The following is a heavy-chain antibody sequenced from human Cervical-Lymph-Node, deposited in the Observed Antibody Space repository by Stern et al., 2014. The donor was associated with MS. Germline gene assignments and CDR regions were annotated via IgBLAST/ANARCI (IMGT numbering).Heavy chain of an antibody. V-gene: IGHV3-21*01. D-gene: IGHD4-23*01. CDR2: ISSGGSYI. CDR3: ARGRGGNYRYYFDY. J-gene: IGHJ4*02. CDR1: GFTFSSYS. Sequence: EVQLVESGAGLVKPGGSLRLSCAASGFTFSSYSMNWVRQAPGKGLEWVASISSGGSYIDYADSLKVRFTISRDNAKNSLYLQMNSLRAEDTAVYYCARGRGGNYRYYFDYWGQGTLVTVSS.